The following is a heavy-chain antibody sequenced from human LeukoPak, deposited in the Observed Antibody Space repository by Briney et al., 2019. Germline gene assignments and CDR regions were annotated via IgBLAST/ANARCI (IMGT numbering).Heavy chain of an antibody. CDR2: MNPNSGNT. D-gene: IGHD6-19*01. J-gene: IGHJ6*02. V-gene: IGHV1-8*01. CDR1: GYTFTNYD. CDR3: ARGPGSGWYRNYYYGMDV. Sequence: ASVKVSCKASGYTFTNYDINWVRQATGQGLEWMGWMNPNSGNTGYAQKFQGRVTMTRNASISTAYMELSSLRSEDTAVYYCARGPGSGWYRNYYYGMDVWGQGTTVTVSS.